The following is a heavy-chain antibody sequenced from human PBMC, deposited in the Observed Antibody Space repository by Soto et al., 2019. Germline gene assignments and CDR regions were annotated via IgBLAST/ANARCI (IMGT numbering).Heavy chain of an antibody. CDR3: ARGGYSYGENYMDV. Sequence: GGSLRLSCAASGFTFSSYDMHWVRQATGKGLEWVSAIGTAGDTYYPGSVKGRFTISRENAKNSLYLQMNSLRAGDTAVYYCARGGYSYGENYMDVWGKGTTVTVSS. D-gene: IGHD5-18*01. CDR2: IGTAGDT. CDR1: GFTFSSYD. J-gene: IGHJ6*03. V-gene: IGHV3-13*01.